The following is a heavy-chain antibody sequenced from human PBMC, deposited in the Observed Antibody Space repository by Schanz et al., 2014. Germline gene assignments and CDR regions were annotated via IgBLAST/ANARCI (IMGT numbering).Heavy chain of an antibody. V-gene: IGHV1-18*01. D-gene: IGHD6-13*01. Sequence: QVQLVQSGAEVKEPGASVKVSCKASGYTFTRSGISWVRQAPGQGLEWMGWIGGSDGNTNFAQKFQGRVTMTTDTSTSTAYMELRSLRSDDTAVYYCAGATYSSSWYGGSEYFQHWGQGTLVTVSS. J-gene: IGHJ1*01. CDR2: IGGSDGNT. CDR1: GYTFTRSG. CDR3: AGATYSSSWYGGSEYFQH.